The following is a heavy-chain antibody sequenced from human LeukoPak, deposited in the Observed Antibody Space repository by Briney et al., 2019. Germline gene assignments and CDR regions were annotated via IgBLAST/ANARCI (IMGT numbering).Heavy chain of an antibody. CDR1: GFTFSSYG. D-gene: IGHD1-1*01. J-gene: IGHJ4*02. V-gene: IGHV3-30*02. Sequence: GGSLRLSCAASGFTFSSYGMHWVRQAPGKGLEWVAFIRYDGSNKYYADSVKGRFTISRDNAKNSLYLQMNSLRAEDTAVYYCARVTRSFWAGHGTNDYWGQGTLVTVSS. CDR2: IRYDGSNK. CDR3: ARVTRSFWAGHGTNDY.